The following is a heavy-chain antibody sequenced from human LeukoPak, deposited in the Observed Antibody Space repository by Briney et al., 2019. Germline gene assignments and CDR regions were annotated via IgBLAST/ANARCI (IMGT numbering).Heavy chain of an antibody. CDR2: IYSGGST. J-gene: IGHJ6*02. V-gene: IGHV3-66*02. CDR3: ARDSRNYGMDV. Sequence: GGSLRLSCAASGFTVSSNYMSWVRQAPGKGLEWVSVIYSGGSTYYADSVKGRFTISRDNSKNTLYLQMNSLRAEDTDVYYCARDSRNYGMDVWGQGTTVTVSS. D-gene: IGHD3-22*01. CDR1: GFTVSSNY.